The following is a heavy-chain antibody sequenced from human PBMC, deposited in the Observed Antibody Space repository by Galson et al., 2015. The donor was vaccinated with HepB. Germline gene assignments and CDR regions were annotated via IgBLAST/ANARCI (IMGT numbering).Heavy chain of an antibody. CDR3: ARAMGYSSSWPSYYHYDYGMDV. CDR1: GGSIRSGDYY. D-gene: IGHD6-13*01. CDR2: IYYSGST. V-gene: IGHV4-30-4*01. J-gene: IGHJ6*02. Sequence: LSLTCTVSGGSIRSGDYYWSWIRQPPGKGLEWIGYIYYSGSTYYKPSLKSRVTISVDTSKNQFSLKLRYVTAADTAVYYCARAMGYSSSWPSYYHYDYGMDVWGQGTTVTVSS.